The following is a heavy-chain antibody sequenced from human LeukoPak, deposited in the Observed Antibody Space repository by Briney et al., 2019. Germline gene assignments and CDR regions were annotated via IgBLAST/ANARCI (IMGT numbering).Heavy chain of an antibody. CDR3: ARGSGFGV. Sequence: PGGSLRLSCAASGFTVSTYWMHWVRQVPGKGLVRVSGISSDGATTHYADSVKGQFTISRDNAKNTLYLQMNSLRVEDTAVYYCARGSGFGVWGQGTLVTVSS. D-gene: IGHD3-9*01. V-gene: IGHV3-74*01. J-gene: IGHJ4*02. CDR1: GFTVSTYW. CDR2: ISSDGATT.